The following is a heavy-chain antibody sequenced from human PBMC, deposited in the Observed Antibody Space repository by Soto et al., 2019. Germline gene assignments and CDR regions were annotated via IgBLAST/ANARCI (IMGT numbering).Heavy chain of an antibody. CDR1: GFTFSSSA. J-gene: IGHJ5*02. CDR3: ARDPVGGNWFDP. CDR2: IDVGSANT. V-gene: IGHV1-58*01. Sequence: ASLKVSCKTSGFTFSSSAVHWVRQARGHRLQWIGWIDVGSANTNYAQKLQGRVTMTTDTSTSTAYMELRSLRSDDTAVYYCARDPVGGNWFDPWGQGTLVTVSS. D-gene: IGHD1-26*01.